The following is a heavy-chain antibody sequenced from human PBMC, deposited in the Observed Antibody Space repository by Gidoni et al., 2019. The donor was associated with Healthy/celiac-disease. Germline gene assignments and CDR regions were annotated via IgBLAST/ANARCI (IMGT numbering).Heavy chain of an antibody. V-gene: IGHV3-23*01. Sequence: AASGFTFSIYAMSWVRQAPGKGLEWVSTISGSGGRTYYADSVKGRFTISRDNSKKTLDLQMNSLRAEDTAVYYCAKLESGWPPYYFDYWGQGTLVTVSS. CDR3: AKLESGWPPYYFDY. CDR1: GFTFSIYA. D-gene: IGHD6-19*01. J-gene: IGHJ4*02. CDR2: ISGSGGRT.